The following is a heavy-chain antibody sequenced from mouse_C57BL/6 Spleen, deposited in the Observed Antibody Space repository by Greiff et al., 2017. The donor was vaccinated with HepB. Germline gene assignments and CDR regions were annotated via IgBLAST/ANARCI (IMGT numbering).Heavy chain of an antibody. CDR1: GFTFSSYG. J-gene: IGHJ3*01. V-gene: IGHV5-6*01. CDR3: ARHEEWDWFAY. Sequence: EVKLMESGGDLVKPGGSLKLSCAASGFTFSSYGMSWVRQTPDKRLEWVATISSGGSYTYYPDSVKGRFTISRDNAKNTLYLQMSSLKSEDTAMYYCARHEEWDWFAYWGQGTLVTVSA. D-gene: IGHD4-1*01. CDR2: ISSGGSYT.